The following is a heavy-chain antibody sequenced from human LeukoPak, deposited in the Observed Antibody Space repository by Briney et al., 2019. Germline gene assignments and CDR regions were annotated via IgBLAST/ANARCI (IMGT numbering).Heavy chain of an antibody. J-gene: IGHJ4*02. Sequence: GGSLRLSCAASGFTFSSYWMHWVRQAPGKGLVWVSRINSDGSSTSYADSVKGRFTISRDNAKNTLYLQMNSLRAEDTAVYYCARGIAVAGQDFDYWGQGTLVTVSS. CDR2: INSDGSST. CDR1: GFTFSSYW. CDR3: ARGIAVAGQDFDY. V-gene: IGHV3-74*01. D-gene: IGHD6-19*01.